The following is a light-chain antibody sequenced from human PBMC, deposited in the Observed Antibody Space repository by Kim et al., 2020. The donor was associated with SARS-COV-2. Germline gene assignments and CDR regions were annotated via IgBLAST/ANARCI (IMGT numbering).Light chain of an antibody. CDR2: GAP. V-gene: IGKV1-39*01. J-gene: IGKJ1*01. CDR1: QTISSY. CDR3: QQSYSTPWT. Sequence: ASVGERVTITCRASQTISSYLNWYQQKPGKVPKLLIYGAPNLQSGVPSRFSGSGSGTDFTLTISSLQPEDFATYYCQQSYSTPWTFGQGTKVDIK.